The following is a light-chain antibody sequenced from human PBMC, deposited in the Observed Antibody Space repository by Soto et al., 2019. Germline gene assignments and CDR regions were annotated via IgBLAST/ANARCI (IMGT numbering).Light chain of an antibody. J-gene: IGKJ1*01. Sequence: EIVMTQSPATLSVSPGDRATLSCRASESIGSSLAWWQQRPGQAPRLLIYGASTRAPGIPARFSGSGSETEFTLTITSLQSEDFAIYYCQQWIRWTFGQGTRLEVK. CDR3: QQWIRWT. V-gene: IGKV3-15*01. CDR2: GAS. CDR1: ESIGSS.